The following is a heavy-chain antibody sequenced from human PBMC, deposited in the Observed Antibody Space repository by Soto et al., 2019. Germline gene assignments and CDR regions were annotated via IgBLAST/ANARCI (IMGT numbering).Heavy chain of an antibody. CDR2: IRNKAQDYTT. Sequence: GGSLRLSCAASGFIFSDYYMSWIRQAPGKGLDWVSYIRNKAQDYTTENAASVKGRFTLSRDDSKNSLYLQMNSLKTEDTAVYYCVRGRRGSTGLDYWGQGILVTVSS. V-gene: IGHV3-72*01. CDR1: GFIFSDYY. D-gene: IGHD4-17*01. CDR3: VRGRRGSTGLDY. J-gene: IGHJ4*02.